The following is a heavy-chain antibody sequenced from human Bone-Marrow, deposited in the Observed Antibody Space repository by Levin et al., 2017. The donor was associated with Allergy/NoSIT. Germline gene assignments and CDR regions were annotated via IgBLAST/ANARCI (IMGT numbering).Heavy chain of an antibody. V-gene: IGHV1-69*13. Sequence: SVKVSCKASGGTFSSYTFSWVRQAPGQGLEWMGGVTPIFGTPDYAPKFQGRVTITADESTRTTYMELNSLRTEDTAVYYCARGSTVTSTSGYGYWGQGTLVTVSS. CDR2: VTPIFGTP. D-gene: IGHD4-17*01. CDR3: ARGSTVTSTSGYGY. J-gene: IGHJ4*01. CDR1: GGTFSSYT.